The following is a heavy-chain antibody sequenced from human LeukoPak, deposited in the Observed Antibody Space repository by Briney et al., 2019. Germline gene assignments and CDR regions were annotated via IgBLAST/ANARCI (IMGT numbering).Heavy chain of an antibody. CDR3: AREVVYYYDSSGYPDY. CDR2: ISSSSSYK. CDR1: GFTFSSYT. D-gene: IGHD3-22*01. Sequence: PGGSLRLSCAASGFTFSSYTMNWVRQAPGKGLEWVSSISSSSSYKYYADSVKGRFTISRDNAKNSLYLQMNSLRAEDTAVYYCAREVVYYYDSSGYPDYWGQGTLVTVSS. J-gene: IGHJ4*02. V-gene: IGHV3-21*01.